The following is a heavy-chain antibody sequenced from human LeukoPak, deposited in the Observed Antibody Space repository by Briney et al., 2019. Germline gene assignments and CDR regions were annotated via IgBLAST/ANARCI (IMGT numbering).Heavy chain of an antibody. Sequence: SETLSLTCAVSGGSISSGGYSWSWIRQPPGKGLEWIGYIYHSGSTYYNPSLKSRVTISVDRSKNQFSLKLSSVTAADTAVYHCARGVRDYYDSSGYYYGSRDAFDIWGQGTMDTVSS. CDR3: ARGVRDYYDSSGYYYGSRDAFDI. J-gene: IGHJ3*02. D-gene: IGHD3-22*01. CDR2: IYHSGST. CDR1: GGSISSGGYS. V-gene: IGHV4-30-2*01.